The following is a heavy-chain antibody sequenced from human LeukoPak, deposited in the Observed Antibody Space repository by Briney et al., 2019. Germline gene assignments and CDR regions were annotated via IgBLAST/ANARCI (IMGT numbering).Heavy chain of an antibody. Sequence: ASVKVSCKASGYTFTSYGISWVRQAPGQGLEWMGCISAYNGNTNYAQKLQGRVTMTTDTSTSTAYMELRSLRSDDTAVYYCARVLMVRGVMDWFDPWGQGTLVTVSS. CDR2: ISAYNGNT. CDR1: GYTFTSYG. CDR3: ARVLMVRGVMDWFDP. J-gene: IGHJ5*02. D-gene: IGHD3-10*01. V-gene: IGHV1-18*01.